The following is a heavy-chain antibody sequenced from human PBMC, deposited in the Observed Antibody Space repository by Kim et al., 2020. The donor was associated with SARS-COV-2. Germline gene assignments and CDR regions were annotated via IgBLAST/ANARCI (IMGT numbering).Heavy chain of an antibody. J-gene: IGHJ4*01. CDR2: ISWNSFNI. V-gene: IGHV3-9*01. CDR1: GFSFDNYA. CDR3: AKGADTSTVKPFDH. Sequence: GGSLRLSCVASGFSFDNYAMHWVRQAPGKGLEWVSSISWNSFNIDYADSVKGRFTISRDNAKNSLYLQMNSLRAEDTALYYCAKGADTSTVKPFDHWGHGTLVTVSS. D-gene: IGHD5-18*01.